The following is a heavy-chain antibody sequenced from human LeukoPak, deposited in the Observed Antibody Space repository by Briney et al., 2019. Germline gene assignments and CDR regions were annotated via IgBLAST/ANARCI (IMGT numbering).Heavy chain of an antibody. J-gene: IGHJ5*02. CDR1: GGSISSYY. CDR2: IYYTGST. D-gene: IGHD1-26*01. CDR3: ARRVVEATFDL. V-gene: IGHV4-59*08. Sequence: SETLSLSCTVSGGSISSYYWSWIRQPPGKGLEWIGYIYYTGSTNYNPSLKSRVTISVDTSKNQFSLKLSSVTAADTAVYYCARRVVEATFDLWGQGTLVTVSS.